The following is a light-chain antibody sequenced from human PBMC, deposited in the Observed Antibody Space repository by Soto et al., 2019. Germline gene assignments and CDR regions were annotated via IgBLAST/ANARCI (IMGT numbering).Light chain of an antibody. CDR2: GAS. CDR3: QQSYSTLWT. CDR1: LSITIY. V-gene: IGKV1-39*01. Sequence: DIQMTQSPSSLSASVGDRVTITCRASLSITIYLNWYQQKPGEAPNLLIFGASTLQSGVPSRFSGSGSGTDFTLTISSLQPEDFATYYCQQSYSTLWTFGQGTKVDIK. J-gene: IGKJ1*01.